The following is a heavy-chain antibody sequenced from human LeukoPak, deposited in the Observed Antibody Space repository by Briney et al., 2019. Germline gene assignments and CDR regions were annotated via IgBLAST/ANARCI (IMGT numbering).Heavy chain of an antibody. D-gene: IGHD3-10*01. CDR1: GFTFSSYA. V-gene: IGHV3-30*04. Sequence: GGSLRLSCAASGFTFSSYAMHWVRQAPDKGLEWVAVISYDGSNKYYADSVEGRFTISRDNSKNTLYLQMNSLRAEDTAVYYCARDYYGSGSSDYWGQGTLVTVSS. CDR3: ARDYYGSGSSDY. CDR2: ISYDGSNK. J-gene: IGHJ4*02.